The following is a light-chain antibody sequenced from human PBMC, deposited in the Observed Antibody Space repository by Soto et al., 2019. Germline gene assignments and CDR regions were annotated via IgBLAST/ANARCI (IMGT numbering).Light chain of an antibody. CDR2: AAS. Sequence: DIQMTQSPSSLSASVGDRVTITCRASQSIRTYLNWYQQKPGKAPNLLIYAASTLQSGVPSRFSGDGSGTDFTLTISSRQPEDVAIYYCQQSYSPPHTFGQGTKLEI. CDR1: QSIRTY. J-gene: IGKJ2*01. CDR3: QQSYSPPHT. V-gene: IGKV1-39*01.